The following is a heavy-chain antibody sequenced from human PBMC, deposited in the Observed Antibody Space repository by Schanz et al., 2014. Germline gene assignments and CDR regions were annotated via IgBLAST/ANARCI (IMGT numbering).Heavy chain of an antibody. CDR1: GDSISSSSYY. V-gene: IGHV4-39*01. J-gene: IGHJ4*02. CDR3: ARCLRNYDIMTGYNLSFDY. Sequence: QLQLQESGPGLVKPSGTLSLTCAVSGDSISSSSYYWGWIRQPPGKGLEWIGHIFYTGYTYNNPSLGSRVTMSVNTSKNQFSLKLAFVTAADTAVYYCARCLRNYDIMTGYNLSFDYWGLGTLVTVSS. D-gene: IGHD3-9*01. CDR2: IFYTGYT.